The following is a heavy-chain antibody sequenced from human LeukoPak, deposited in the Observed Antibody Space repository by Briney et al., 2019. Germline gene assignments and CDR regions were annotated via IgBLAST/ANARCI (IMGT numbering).Heavy chain of an antibody. V-gene: IGHV1-8*03. J-gene: IGHJ4*02. D-gene: IGHD6-6*01. Sequence: VASMKVSCKASGYTFTNFDINWVRQATGQGLEWMGWMNPNTGNAGYAQKFQDRVTITWDASISTAYMDLSSLRSEDTAVYYCARAPRDRSSLDSWGQGTLVSVSS. CDR3: ARAPRDRSSLDS. CDR2: MNPNTGNA. CDR1: GYTFTNFD.